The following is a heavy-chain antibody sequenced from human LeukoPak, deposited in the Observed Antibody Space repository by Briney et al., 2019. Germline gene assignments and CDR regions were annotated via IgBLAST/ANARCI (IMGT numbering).Heavy chain of an antibody. CDR3: ATDYLGTMVRGAPGY. CDR2: FDPEDGET. Sequence: ASVKVSCKVSGYTLTELSMHWVRQAPGKGLEWMGGFDPEDGETIYAQKSQGRVTMTEDTSADTAYMELSSLRSEDTAVYYCATDYLGTMVRGAPGYWGQGTLVTVSS. D-gene: IGHD3-10*01. CDR1: GYTLTELS. J-gene: IGHJ4*02. V-gene: IGHV1-24*01.